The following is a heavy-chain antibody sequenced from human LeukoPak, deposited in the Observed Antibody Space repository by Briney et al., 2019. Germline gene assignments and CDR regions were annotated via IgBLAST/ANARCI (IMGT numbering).Heavy chain of an antibody. CDR2: IYYRRST. Sequence: KPSETLSLTCTVSGGSISSSSYYWGWIRQPPGKGLEWIGSIYYRRSTYYNPSLKCRVTISVDTSKNQFSLKLSSVTAADTAVYYCARDRIVSGYYKGMDVWGQGTTVTVSS. D-gene: IGHD3-3*01. CDR3: ARDRIVSGYYKGMDV. V-gene: IGHV4-39*07. CDR1: GGSISSSSYY. J-gene: IGHJ6*02.